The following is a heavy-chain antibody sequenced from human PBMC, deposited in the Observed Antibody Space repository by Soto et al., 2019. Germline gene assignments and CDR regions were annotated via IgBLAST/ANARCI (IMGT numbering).Heavy chain of an antibody. CDR1: GFTFSSSW. V-gene: IGHV3-74*01. CDR2: INVDGSTT. J-gene: IGHJ5*01. Sequence: EVHLVESGGGLVQPGGSLRLSCAASGFTFSSSWMHWVRQVPGKGLLWLSRINVDGSTTTYADYLKGRFTISRDNAKNTMYLQMNNLRAEDTAVYYCARAGYSSGWYDWFDSWGQGTLVTVSS. D-gene: IGHD6-19*01. CDR3: ARAGYSSGWYDWFDS.